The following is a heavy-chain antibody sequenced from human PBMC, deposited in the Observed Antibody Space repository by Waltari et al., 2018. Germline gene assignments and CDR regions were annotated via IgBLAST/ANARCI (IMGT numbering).Heavy chain of an antibody. CDR3: TRDRVGYCSGGTCYSRWFDP. Sequence: QVQLVQSGAEVKKPGASVKVSCRVSGYSVTESALHWVRKAPGKGLEWLGGVDPEYGEAVYAQEFQGRVTMTEDTSKDTAYMELSSLTYEDTAVYYCTRDRVGYCSGGTCYSRWFDPWGQGTLVTVSS. J-gene: IGHJ5*02. D-gene: IGHD2-15*01. V-gene: IGHV1-24*01. CDR2: VDPEYGEA. CDR1: GYSVTESA.